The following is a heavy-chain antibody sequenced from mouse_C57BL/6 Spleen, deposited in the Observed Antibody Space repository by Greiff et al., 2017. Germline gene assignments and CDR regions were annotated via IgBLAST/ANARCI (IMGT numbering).Heavy chain of an antibody. CDR1: GFSLTSYG. Sequence: QVQLQQSGPGLVQPSQSLSITCTVSGFSLTSYGVHWVRQSPGKGLEWLGVIWSGGSTDYNAAFISRLSISKDNSKSQVFFKMNSLQADDTAIYYCASQDSSGYIYFDYWGQGTTRTVSS. J-gene: IGHJ2*01. D-gene: IGHD3-2*02. V-gene: IGHV2-2*01. CDR2: IWSGGST. CDR3: ASQDSSGYIYFDY.